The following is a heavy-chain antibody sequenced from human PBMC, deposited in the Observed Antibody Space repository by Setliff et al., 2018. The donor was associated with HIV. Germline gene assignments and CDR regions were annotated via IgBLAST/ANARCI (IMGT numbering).Heavy chain of an antibody. CDR2: ILSTGERT. CDR3: AKELAASGLGYFDS. CDR1: GFTFSNYA. J-gene: IGHJ4*02. Sequence: GGSLRLSCAASGFTFSNYAMSWVRQAPGEGLEWVSAILSTGERTFYADSVMGRFTISRDNSKNTVYLQMNSLRAEDTAEYYCAKELAASGLGYFDSWGRGILVTVSS. V-gene: IGHV3-23*01. D-gene: IGHD3-22*01.